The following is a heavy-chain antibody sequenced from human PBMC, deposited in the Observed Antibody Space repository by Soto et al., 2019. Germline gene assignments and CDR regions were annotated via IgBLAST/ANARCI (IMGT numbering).Heavy chain of an antibody. CDR2: IYTSGST. V-gene: IGHV4-4*07. Sequence: LETLSLTCTVSGGSISSYYWSWIRQPAGKGLEWIGRIYTSGSTNYNPSLKSRVTMSVDTSKNQFSLKLSSVTAADTAVYYCARMLASYDFWTRFDPWGQGTLVTVYS. D-gene: IGHD3-3*01. J-gene: IGHJ5*02. CDR3: ARMLASYDFWTRFDP. CDR1: GGSISSYY.